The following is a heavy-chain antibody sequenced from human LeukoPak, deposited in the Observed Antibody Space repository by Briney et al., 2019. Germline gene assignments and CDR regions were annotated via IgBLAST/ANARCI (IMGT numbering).Heavy chain of an antibody. CDR1: GFTFSSYG. V-gene: IGHV3-23*01. CDR2: ISGSGGST. CDR3: AKGGHPGYYYYMDV. Sequence: GGSLRLSCAASGFTFSSYGMSWVRQAPGKGLEWVSAISGSGGSTYYADSVKGRFTISRDNSKNTLYLQMNSLRAGDTAVYYCAKGGHPGYYYYMDVWGKGTTVTISS. J-gene: IGHJ6*03.